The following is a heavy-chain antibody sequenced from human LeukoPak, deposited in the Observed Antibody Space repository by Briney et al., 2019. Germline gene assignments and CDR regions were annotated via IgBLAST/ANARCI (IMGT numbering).Heavy chain of an antibody. CDR1: GFTFSSYG. CDR3: AKDSTYGDYVDY. Sequence: GRSLRLSCAASGFTFSSYGMHWVRQAPGKGLEWVAVISYDGSNKYYADSVKGRFTISRDNSKNTLYLQMNSLRAEDTAVYYCAKDSTYGDYVDYWGQGTLVTVSS. V-gene: IGHV3-30*18. CDR2: ISYDGSNK. J-gene: IGHJ4*02. D-gene: IGHD4-17*01.